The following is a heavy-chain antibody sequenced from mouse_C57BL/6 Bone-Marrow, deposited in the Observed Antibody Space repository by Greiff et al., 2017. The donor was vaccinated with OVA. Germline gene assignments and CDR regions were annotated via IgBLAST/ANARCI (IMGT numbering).Heavy chain of an antibody. D-gene: IGHD1-1*01. CDR2: IYPGDGDT. V-gene: IGHV1-80*01. Sequence: PLQQSGAELVQPGASVKISCKASGYAFRSYWMNWVKQRPVEGLECIGQIYPGDGDTNYNGKFKGKATLAADKSSSTAYMQLSSLTSEDSAVYFCAISAYYGSRWYFDVWGTGTTVTVSS. CDR1: GYAFRSYW. CDR3: AISAYYGSRWYFDV. J-gene: IGHJ1*03.